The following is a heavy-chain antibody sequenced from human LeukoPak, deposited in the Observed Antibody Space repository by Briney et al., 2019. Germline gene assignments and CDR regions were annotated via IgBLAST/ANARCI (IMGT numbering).Heavy chain of an antibody. V-gene: IGHV3-48*03. CDR3: ARASYSSGWCGGFFDY. J-gene: IGHJ4*02. CDR2: ISSSGSTI. Sequence: GGSLRLSCAASGFTFSSYEMNWVRQAPGKGLEWVSYISSSGSTIYYADSVKGRFTISRDNAKNSLYLQMNSLRAEDTAVYYCARASYSSGWCGGFFDYWGQGTLVTVSS. CDR1: GFTFSSYE. D-gene: IGHD6-19*01.